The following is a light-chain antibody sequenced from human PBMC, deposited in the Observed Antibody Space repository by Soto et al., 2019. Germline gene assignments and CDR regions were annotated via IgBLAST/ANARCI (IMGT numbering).Light chain of an antibody. CDR1: ESISSW. V-gene: IGKV1-5*03. J-gene: IGKJ2*01. CDR3: QQFHSYSPYT. CDR2: KAS. Sequence: DIQMTQSPSTLSVSIGDRVTITCRASESISSWLAWYQQKPGKAPNLLIYKASSLESGVPSRFSGNGSGTEFTLTISSLQPDDFATYYCQQFHSYSPYTFGQGTKPQIK.